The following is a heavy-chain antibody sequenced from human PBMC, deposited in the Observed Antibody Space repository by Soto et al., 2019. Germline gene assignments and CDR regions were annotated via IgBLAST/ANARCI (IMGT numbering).Heavy chain of an antibody. Sequence: EVQLSESGGGLVQPGGSLRLSCAVSGFSFAGYAMSWVRQAPGKGLEWVSGISGGGASTYYAGSVKGRFTISRDNSGYTVYLQMNSLIAEDTAVYYCAKGHGFSAYYYGMDVWAQGTAVTVSS. V-gene: IGHV3-23*01. CDR2: ISGGGAST. CDR1: GFSFAGYA. CDR3: AKGHGFSAYYYGMDV. J-gene: IGHJ6*02. D-gene: IGHD5-12*01.